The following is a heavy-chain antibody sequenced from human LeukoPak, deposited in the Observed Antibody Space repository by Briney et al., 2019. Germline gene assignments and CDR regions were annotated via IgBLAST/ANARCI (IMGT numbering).Heavy chain of an antibody. D-gene: IGHD5-12*01. V-gene: IGHV7-4-1*02. Sequence: GASVKVSCKASGYTFTSYAMNWVRQAPGQGLEGMGWINTNTGKPTYAQGFTGRFVFSLDTSVSTAYLQISSLKAEDTAVYYCARILAGSDIVATIEGSDYYYYMDVWGKGTTVTVSS. J-gene: IGHJ6*03. CDR1: GYTFTSYA. CDR2: INTNTGKP. CDR3: ARILAGSDIVATIEGSDYYYYMDV.